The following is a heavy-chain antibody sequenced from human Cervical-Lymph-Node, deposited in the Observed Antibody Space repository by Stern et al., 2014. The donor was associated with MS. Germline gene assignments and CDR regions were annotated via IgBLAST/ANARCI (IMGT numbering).Heavy chain of an antibody. Sequence: QLQLQESGPGLVKPSGTLSLTCAVSGGSISSSNWWSWVRQPPGKGLEGIGEIYHSGRTHYNPSLKRRVTISVDKSKNQFPLKLSSVTAADTAVYYCATVGAYYPWGQGTMVTVSS. V-gene: IGHV4-4*02. CDR2: IYHSGRT. CDR1: GGSISSSNW. J-gene: IGHJ3*01. CDR3: ATVGAYYP. D-gene: IGHD2-21*01.